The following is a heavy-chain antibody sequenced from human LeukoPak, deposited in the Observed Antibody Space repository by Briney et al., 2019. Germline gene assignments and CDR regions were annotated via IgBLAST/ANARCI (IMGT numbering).Heavy chain of an antibody. D-gene: IGHD3-10*01. V-gene: IGHV2-70*01. CDR1: GFSLSTSGMC. CDR2: IDWDDGK. J-gene: IGHJ4*02. CDR3: ARTPYSYHSGSYPVSDY. Sequence: ESGPALVKPTQTLTLTCTFSGFSLSTSGMCVSWIRQPPGKALEWLALIDWDDGKYYSTSLKTRLTISKDTSKNQVVLTMTNMDFVDTATYYCARTPYSYHSGSYPVSDYWGQGTLVTVSS.